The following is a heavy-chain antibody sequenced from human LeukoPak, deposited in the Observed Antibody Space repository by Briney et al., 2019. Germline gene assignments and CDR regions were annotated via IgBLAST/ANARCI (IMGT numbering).Heavy chain of an antibody. CDR1: GDSFSSANYY. D-gene: IGHD3-10*01. CDR2: VYYDGST. CDR3: VRGLTGYSYFFDY. V-gene: IGHV4-30-4*08. Sequence: TSETLSLTCTVSGDSFSSANYYWTWVRQPPGKGLEWIGYVYYDGSTYYHPSLQSRLAIPVDTSKNHFSLNLTSVTAADTAVYYCVRGLTGYSYFFDYWGQGALVTVSS. J-gene: IGHJ4*02.